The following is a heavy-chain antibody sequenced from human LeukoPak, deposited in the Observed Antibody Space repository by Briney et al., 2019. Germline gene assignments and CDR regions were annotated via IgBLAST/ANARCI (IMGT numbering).Heavy chain of an antibody. CDR3: AKKTPGTYPFDY. D-gene: IGHD6-13*01. Sequence: GGSLRLSCAASGFSFSSTAMNWVRQAPGKGLEWVSASGTDGDTYYADPVQGRFTISRDNSRNTLYLQMTSLRADDTAVYYCAKKTPGTYPFDYWGQGTLDTVSP. CDR2: SGTDGDT. J-gene: IGHJ4*02. V-gene: IGHV3-23*01. CDR1: GFSFSSTA.